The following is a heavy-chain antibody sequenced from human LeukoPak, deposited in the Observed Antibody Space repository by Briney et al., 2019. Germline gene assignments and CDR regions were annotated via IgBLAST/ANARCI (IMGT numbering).Heavy chain of an antibody. V-gene: IGHV4-34*01. D-gene: IGHD1-1*01. J-gene: IGHJ5*02. CDR1: GGSFSGYY. CDR2: INHSGST. Sequence: SETLSLICSVYGGSFSGYYWSWIRQPPGKGLEWIGEINHSGSTNYNPSLKSRVTISVDTSKNQYSLTLSSVTAADTAVYYCASGTSFDPWGQGTLVTVSS. CDR3: ASGTSFDP.